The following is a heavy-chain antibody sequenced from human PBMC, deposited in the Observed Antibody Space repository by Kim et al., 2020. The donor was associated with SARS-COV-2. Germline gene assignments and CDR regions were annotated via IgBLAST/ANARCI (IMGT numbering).Heavy chain of an antibody. J-gene: IGHJ4*02. CDR1: GFTFSSYS. Sequence: GGSLRLSCAAYGFTFSSYSMNWVRQAPGKGLEWVSSISSSSSYIYHADSVKGRFTISRDNAKNSLYLQMNSLRAEDTAVYYCARDSYYDSSADYWGQGTLVTVSS. V-gene: IGHV3-21*01. D-gene: IGHD3-22*01. CDR3: ARDSYYDSSADY. CDR2: ISSSSSYI.